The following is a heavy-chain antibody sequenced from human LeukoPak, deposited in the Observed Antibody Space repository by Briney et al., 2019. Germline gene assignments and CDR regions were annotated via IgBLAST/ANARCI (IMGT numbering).Heavy chain of an antibody. CDR1: AFTFNNYS. CDR2: ISSTSAYI. Sequence: GGSLRLSCAASAFTFNNYSMSWVRQAPGKGLEWVSSISSTSAYIYYADSVRGRFTISRDNAKNSVYLKMNSLRAEDTALYYCAPLGCSGTSCRDAFDIWGQGTMVTVSS. D-gene: IGHD2-2*01. V-gene: IGHV3-21*01. J-gene: IGHJ3*02. CDR3: APLGCSGTSCRDAFDI.